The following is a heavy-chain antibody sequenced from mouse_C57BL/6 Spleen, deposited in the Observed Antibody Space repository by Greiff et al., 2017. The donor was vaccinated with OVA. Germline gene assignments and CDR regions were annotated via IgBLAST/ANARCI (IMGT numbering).Heavy chain of an antibody. D-gene: IGHD1-1*01. V-gene: IGHV1-54*01. J-gene: IGHJ1*03. CDR2: INPGSGGT. CDR3: ARYYGSSYEGYFDV. CDR1: GYAFTNYL. Sequence: VQLQESGAELVRPGTSVKVSCKASGYAFTNYLIEWVKQRPGQGLEWIGVINPGSGGTNYNEKFKGKATLTADKSSSTAYMQLSSLTSEDSAVYFCARYYGSSYEGYFDVWGTGTTVTVSS.